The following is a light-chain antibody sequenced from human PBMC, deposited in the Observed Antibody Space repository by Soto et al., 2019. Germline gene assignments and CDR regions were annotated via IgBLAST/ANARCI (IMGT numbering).Light chain of an antibody. J-gene: IGLJ2*01. CDR2: LNN. V-gene: IGLV1-44*01. Sequence: QSVLTQPPSASGTPGQRVTISCSGSSSNVGSNTVDWYQQLPGTAPKLLIYLNNQRPSGVPDRLSGSKSGTSASLAISGLQSEDEADYYCAAWDDSRNAVVFGGGTKLTVL. CDR3: AAWDDSRNAVV. CDR1: SSNVGSNT.